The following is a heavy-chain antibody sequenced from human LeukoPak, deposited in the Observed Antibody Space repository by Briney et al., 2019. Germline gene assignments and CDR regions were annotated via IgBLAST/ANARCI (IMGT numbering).Heavy chain of an antibody. CDR1: GFTFSSYA. D-gene: IGHD5-24*01. Sequence: PGGSLRLSCAASGFTFSSYAMHWVRQAAGKGLEWVAVISYDGSNKYYADSVKGRFAISRDNSKNTLYLQMNSLRAEDTAVYYCARQTERDAYNRYWGQGTLVTVSS. CDR3: ARQTERDAYNRY. CDR2: ISYDGSNK. V-gene: IGHV3-30*09. J-gene: IGHJ4*02.